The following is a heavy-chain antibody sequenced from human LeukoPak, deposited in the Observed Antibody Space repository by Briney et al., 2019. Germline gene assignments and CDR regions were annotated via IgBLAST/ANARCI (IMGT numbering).Heavy chain of an antibody. D-gene: IGHD3-16*02. CDR3: ARVSRGVWGSYRSSIDY. V-gene: IGHV4-31*03. CDR1: GGSISSGGYY. Sequence: PSETLSLTCTVSGGSISSGGYYWSWIRQHPGKGLEWIGYIYYSGSTYYNPSLKSRVTISVDTSKNQFSLKLSSVTAADTAVYYCARVSRGVWGSYRSSIDYWGQGTLVTVSS. J-gene: IGHJ4*02. CDR2: IYYSGST.